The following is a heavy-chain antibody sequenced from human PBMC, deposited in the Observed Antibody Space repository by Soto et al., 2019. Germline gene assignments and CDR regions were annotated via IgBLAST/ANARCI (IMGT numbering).Heavy chain of an antibody. CDR3: AAGFYYYYGMDV. CDR2: IIVGSGNT. Sequence: SVKVSCKASGFTFTSSAVQWVRQARGQRLEWIGWIIVGSGNTNYAQKFQERVTITRDMSTSTAYMELSSLRSEDTAVYYCAAGFYYYYGMDVWGQGTTVTVSS. V-gene: IGHV1-58*01. CDR1: GFTFTSSA. J-gene: IGHJ6*02.